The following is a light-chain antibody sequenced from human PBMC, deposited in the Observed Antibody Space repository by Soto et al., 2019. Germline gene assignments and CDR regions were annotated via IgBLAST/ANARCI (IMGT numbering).Light chain of an antibody. J-gene: IGKJ5*01. CDR2: AAS. CDR1: QSVSSN. CDR3: QQYNDWPRT. V-gene: IGKV3-15*01. Sequence: EIVLTQSPATLSLSPGERATPSCRASQSVSSNLAWYQQKPGQAPRLLIYAASTRATGIPARFSGSGSGTEFTLTISSLQSEDFGVYYCQQYNDWPRTFGQGTRLEIK.